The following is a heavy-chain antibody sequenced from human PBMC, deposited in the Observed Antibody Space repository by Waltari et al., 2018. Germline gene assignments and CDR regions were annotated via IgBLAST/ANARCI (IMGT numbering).Heavy chain of an antibody. V-gene: IGHV3-23*04. J-gene: IGHJ4*02. D-gene: IGHD1-26*01. CDR1: GFTFSGYA. CDR2: ISGSGGST. CDR3: AKKYSGSPPAFDY. Sequence: EVQLVESGGGLVQPGGSLGLSCAASGFTFSGYAMGWVRRAPGKGLEWVSAISGSGGSTYYADSVKGRFTISRDNSKNTLYLQMNSLRAEDTAVYYCAKKYSGSPPAFDYWGQGTLVTVSS.